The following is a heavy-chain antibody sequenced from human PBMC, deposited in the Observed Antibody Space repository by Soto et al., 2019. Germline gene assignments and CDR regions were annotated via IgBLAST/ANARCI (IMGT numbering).Heavy chain of an antibody. CDR2: IYYSGST. CDR3: AILDYDSSGYHHDY. V-gene: IGHV4-61*08. J-gene: IGHJ4*02. D-gene: IGHD3-22*01. CDR1: GGSISSGGYS. Sequence: SETLSLTCAVSGGSISSGGYSWSWIRQPPGKGLEWIAYIYYSGSTNYNPSLKSRVTISVDISKNQFSLKLSSVTAADTAVYYCAILDYDSSGYHHDYWGQGTLVTVSS.